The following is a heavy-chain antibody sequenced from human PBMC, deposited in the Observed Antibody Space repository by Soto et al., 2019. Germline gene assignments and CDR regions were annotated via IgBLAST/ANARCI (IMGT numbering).Heavy chain of an antibody. CDR1: GGSISSSNW. CDR3: ARDRKAYYYDSSGYYG. V-gene: IGHV4-4*02. Sequence: PSETLSLTCAVSGGSISSSNWWSWVRQPPGKGLEWIGEIYHSGSTNYNPSLKSRVTISVDKSKNQFSLKLSSVTAADTAVYYCARDRKAYYYDSSGYYGWGQGTLVTVSS. J-gene: IGHJ4*02. D-gene: IGHD3-22*01. CDR2: IYHSGST.